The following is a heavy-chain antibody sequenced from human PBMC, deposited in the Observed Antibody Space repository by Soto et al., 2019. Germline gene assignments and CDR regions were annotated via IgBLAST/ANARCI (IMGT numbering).Heavy chain of an antibody. V-gene: IGHV4-31*03. CDR3: ARDRHNNFFDP. CDR1: GASMSSGGYY. Sequence: QVPLQESGPGLVKPSQTLSLTCTVSGASMSSGGYYWTLIRQSPGKGLEWIGYIYYSGSTYYNPSLESRVAISLDTSRSQFSLTLHSVTAADTAIYYCARDRHNNFFDPWGQGTLVTVSS. D-gene: IGHD6-6*01. J-gene: IGHJ5*02. CDR2: IYYSGST.